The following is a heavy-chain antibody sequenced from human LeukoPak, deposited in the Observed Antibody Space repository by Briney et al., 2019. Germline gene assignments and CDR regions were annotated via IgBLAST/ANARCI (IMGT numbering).Heavy chain of an antibody. Sequence: SETLSLTCSVSGGSINSYYWSWIRQPPGKGLEWIGNIYYTGSTNYNPSLQSRVTMSVDTSKNQFSLNVSSVTAADTAVYYCARGSILTTVTTSGLNYFDYWGQGTLVTVSS. CDR2: IYYTGST. D-gene: IGHD4-17*01. J-gene: IGHJ4*02. V-gene: IGHV4-59*01. CDR3: ARGSILTTVTTSGLNYFDY. CDR1: GGSINSYY.